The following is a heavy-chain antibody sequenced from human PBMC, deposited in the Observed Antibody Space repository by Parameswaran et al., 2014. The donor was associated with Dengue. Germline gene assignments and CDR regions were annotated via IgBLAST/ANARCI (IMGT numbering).Heavy chain of an antibody. CDR2: IFSNDEK. V-gene: IGHV2-26*01. D-gene: IGHD1-26*01. Sequence: WIRQPPGKALEWLAHIFSNDEKSYSTSLKSRLTISKDTSKSQVVLTMTNMDPVDTATYYCARTHPHSGSYLLGEQWGQGTLVTVSS. CDR3: ARTHPHSGSYLLGEQ. J-gene: IGHJ4*02.